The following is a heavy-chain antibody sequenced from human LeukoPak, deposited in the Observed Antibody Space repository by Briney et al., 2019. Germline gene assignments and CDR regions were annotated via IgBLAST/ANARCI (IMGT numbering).Heavy chain of an antibody. D-gene: IGHD1-26*01. CDR3: AREVGATYSPDY. CDR2: IYSGGST. J-gene: IGHJ4*02. CDR1: GFTVSSNY. V-gene: IGHV3-53*01. Sequence: TGGSLRLSCAASGFTVSSNYMSWVRQAPGKGLEWVSVIYSGGSTYYADSVKGRFTISRDNAKNSLYLQMNSLRAEDTAVYYCAREVGATYSPDYWGQGTLVTVSS.